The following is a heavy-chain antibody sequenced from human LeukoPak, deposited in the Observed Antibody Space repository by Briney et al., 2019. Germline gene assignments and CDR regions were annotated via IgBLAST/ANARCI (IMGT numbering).Heavy chain of an antibody. D-gene: IGHD6-13*01. Sequence: GESLKISCQGSGYNFATYWIGWVRQMPGKGLEWMAIIYPGDSDTRYSPSFQGQVTISADKSISTAYLQWSSLKASDTAMYYCARHLAGHAWADYWGQGTLVTVSS. J-gene: IGHJ4*02. CDR1: GYNFATYW. CDR2: IYPGDSDT. CDR3: ARHLAGHAWADY. V-gene: IGHV5-51*01.